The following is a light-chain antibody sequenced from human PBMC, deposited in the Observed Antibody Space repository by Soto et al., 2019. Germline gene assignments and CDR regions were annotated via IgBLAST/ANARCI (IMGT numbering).Light chain of an antibody. J-gene: IGKJ2*01. CDR3: MQALDTPYT. CDR1: QRLLHSNGNTF. Sequence: EIVMTQSPPSLTVTPGEPASISCRSSQRLLHSNGNTFLDWYLQKPGQSPQLLIYLGSNRASGVPDRVSGSVAGTDFKLKISRVEAEDVGVYYCMQALDTPYTFGQGTKLEIK. CDR2: LGS. V-gene: IGKV2-28*01.